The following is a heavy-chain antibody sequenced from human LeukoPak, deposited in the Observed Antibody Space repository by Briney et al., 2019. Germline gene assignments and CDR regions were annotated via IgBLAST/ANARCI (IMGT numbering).Heavy chain of an antibody. CDR3: ARQRYYYGSGSAY. J-gene: IGHJ4*02. D-gene: IGHD3-10*01. V-gene: IGHV4-61*02. CDR1: GGAISSGSYY. Sequence: SETLSLTCTVSGGAISSGSYYWSWIRQPARHGLAWIGRIYTSGSTYYNPSLKSRVTISVDTSKNQFSLKLSSVTAADTAVYYCARQRYYYGSGSAYWGQGTLVTVSS. CDR2: IYTSGST.